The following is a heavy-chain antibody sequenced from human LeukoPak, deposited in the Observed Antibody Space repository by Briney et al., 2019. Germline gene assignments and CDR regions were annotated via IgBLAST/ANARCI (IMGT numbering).Heavy chain of an antibody. V-gene: IGHV3-48*04. CDR2: IISRGDTT. Sequence: GGSLRLSCAASGFTFNVYSMNWVRQAPGKGLEWVSNIISRGDTTHYAASVKGRFTISRDNAKNLVFLHLNSLRGDDTAVYYCARGRGYCTGVSCDIDYWGQGTLVTVSS. J-gene: IGHJ4*02. CDR3: ARGRGYCTGVSCDIDY. D-gene: IGHD2-8*02. CDR1: GFTFNVYS.